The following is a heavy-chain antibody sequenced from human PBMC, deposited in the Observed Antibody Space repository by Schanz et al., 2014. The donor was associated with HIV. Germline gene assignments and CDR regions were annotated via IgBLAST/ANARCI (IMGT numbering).Heavy chain of an antibody. D-gene: IGHD1-1*01. CDR2: INSDGSRD. Sequence: EEQLVESGGDLVQPGGSLKLSCAASGFTFSTYWMHWVRQAPGKGLVWVSRINSDGSRDTYADSVKGRFTISRDNSKNTLYLQMNSLRAEDTAVYYCTKEVPPDVWGQGTTVTVSS. CDR3: TKEVPPDV. CDR1: GFTFSTYW. J-gene: IGHJ6*02. V-gene: IGHV3-74*01.